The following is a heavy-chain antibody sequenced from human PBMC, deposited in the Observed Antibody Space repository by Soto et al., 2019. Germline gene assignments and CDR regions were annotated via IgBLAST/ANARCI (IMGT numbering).Heavy chain of an antibody. CDR3: AIISLIYNSGYPRAFDI. CDR1: GVSISSYY. CDR2: IYYTGST. Sequence: PSETLSLTCTVSGVSISSYYWSWLRQPPGEGLDWIGYIYYTGSTNYSPSLKSRVTISVDSSKNQFSLKLPSVTAADTAVYFCAIISLIYNSGYPRAFDIWGQGTMVTVSS. D-gene: IGHD3-22*01. V-gene: IGHV4-59*01. J-gene: IGHJ3*02.